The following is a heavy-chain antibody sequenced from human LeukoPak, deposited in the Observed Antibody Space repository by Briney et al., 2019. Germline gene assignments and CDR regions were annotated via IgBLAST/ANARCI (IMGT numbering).Heavy chain of an antibody. CDR1: GYTFTSYD. Sequence: ASVKVSCKAPGYTFTSYDIKWVRQATGQGLEWMGWMNPNSGNTGYAQKFQGRVTMTRNTSITTAYMELSSLRSEDTAVYYCARGEGSSWYAWFDSWGQGTLVTVSS. J-gene: IGHJ5*01. V-gene: IGHV1-8*01. CDR3: ARGEGSSWYAWFDS. D-gene: IGHD6-13*01. CDR2: MNPNSGNT.